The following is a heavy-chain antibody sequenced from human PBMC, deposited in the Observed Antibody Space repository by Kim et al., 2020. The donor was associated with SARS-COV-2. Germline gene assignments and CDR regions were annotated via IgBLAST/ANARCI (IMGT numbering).Heavy chain of an antibody. V-gene: IGHV3-33*05. Sequence: GGSLRLSCAASGFTFSTYGMHWVRQAPGKGLEWVALISYDGSKKYYADSVKGRFTSSRDNSKNTLYLQMNSLRAEDTAVYYCARDSYDSSGYFLAAYYYYGMDVWGQGTTVTVSS. CDR1: GFTFSTYG. CDR3: ARDSYDSSGYFLAAYYYYGMDV. CDR2: ISYDGSKK. J-gene: IGHJ6*02. D-gene: IGHD3-22*01.